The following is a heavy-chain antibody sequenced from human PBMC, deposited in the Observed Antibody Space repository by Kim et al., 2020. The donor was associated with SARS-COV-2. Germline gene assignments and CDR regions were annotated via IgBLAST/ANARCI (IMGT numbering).Heavy chain of an antibody. CDR1: GYTFTSYA. J-gene: IGHJ6*02. Sequence: ASVKVSCKASGYTFTSYAMNWVRQAPGQGLEWMGWINTNTGNPTYAQGFTGRFVFSLDTSVSTAYLQISSLKAEDTAVYYCARDGRDYGDYEAYGGPFYYYYGMDVWGQGTTVTVSS. V-gene: IGHV7-4-1*02. CDR2: INTNTGNP. CDR3: ARDGRDYGDYEAYGGPFYYYYGMDV. D-gene: IGHD4-17*01.